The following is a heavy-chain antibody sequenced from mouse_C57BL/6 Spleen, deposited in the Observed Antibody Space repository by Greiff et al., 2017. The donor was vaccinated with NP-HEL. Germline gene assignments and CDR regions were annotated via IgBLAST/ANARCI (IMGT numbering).Heavy chain of an antibody. V-gene: IGHV1-42*01. J-gene: IGHJ4*01. CDR2: INPSTGGT. D-gene: IGHD1-1*01. CDR1: GYSFTGYY. Sequence: EVQLQQSGPELVKPGASVKISCKASGYSFTGYYMNWVKQSPEKSLEWIGEINPSTGGTTYNQKFKAKATLTVDKSSSTAYMQLKSLTSEDSAVYYCARDLTTVVATRAMDYWGQGTSVTVSS. CDR3: ARDLTTVVATRAMDY.